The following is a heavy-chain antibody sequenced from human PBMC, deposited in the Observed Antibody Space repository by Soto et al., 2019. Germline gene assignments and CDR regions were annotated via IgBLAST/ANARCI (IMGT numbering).Heavy chain of an antibody. J-gene: IGHJ6*02. CDR1: GFTFDDYA. D-gene: IGHD1-26*01. Sequence: PGGSLRLSCAASGFTFDDYAMHWVRQAPGKGLEWVSLISWDGGSTYYADSVKGRFTISRDNNKNSLYLQMNSLRAEDTALYYCAKDLMKWGAHINRDYYGMDVWGQGTTVTVSS. CDR3: AKDLMKWGAHINRDYYGMDV. CDR2: ISWDGGST. V-gene: IGHV3-43D*04.